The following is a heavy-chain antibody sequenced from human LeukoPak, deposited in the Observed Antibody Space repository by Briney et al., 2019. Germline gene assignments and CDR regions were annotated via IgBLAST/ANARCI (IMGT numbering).Heavy chain of an antibody. D-gene: IGHD7-27*01. Sequence: GGSLRLSCAASGFTFSSYAMSWVRQAPGKGLEWVSAISGSGGSTYYTDSVKGRFTISRDNSKNTLYLQMNSLRAEDTAVYYCAKSGTGSLMYFDYWGQGTLVTVSS. CDR3: AKSGTGSLMYFDY. J-gene: IGHJ4*02. CDR1: GFTFSSYA. V-gene: IGHV3-23*01. CDR2: ISGSGGST.